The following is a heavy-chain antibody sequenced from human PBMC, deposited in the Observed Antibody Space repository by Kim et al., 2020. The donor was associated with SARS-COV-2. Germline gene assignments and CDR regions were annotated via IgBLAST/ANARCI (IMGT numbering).Heavy chain of an antibody. CDR1: GFTFNNCW. D-gene: IGHD3-9*01. V-gene: IGHV3-74*01. Sequence: GGSLRLSCAASGFTFNNCWMHWVRQAPGKGLVWVSRINSDGSSTSYADSVKGRFTISRDNAKNTLYLQMNSLGAEDTAVYYCARVEVRYFDWLLARWGMNVWGQGTSVTVSS. CDR3: ARVEVRYFDWLLARWGMNV. CDR2: INSDGSST. J-gene: IGHJ6*02.